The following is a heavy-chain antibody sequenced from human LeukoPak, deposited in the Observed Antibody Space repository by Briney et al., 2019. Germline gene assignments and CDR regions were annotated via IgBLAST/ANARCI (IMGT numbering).Heavy chain of an antibody. CDR1: GFTFSSYA. J-gene: IGHJ6*03. CDR3: AKLEGSSWGYYYYYMDV. Sequence: GGSLRLSCAASGFTFSSYAMSWVRQAPGKGLEWVSAISGSGGSTYYADSVKGRFTISRDNSKNTLYLQMNSLRAEDTAVYYCAKLEGSSWGYYYYYMDVWGKGTTVTVSS. D-gene: IGHD6-13*01. V-gene: IGHV3-23*01. CDR2: ISGSGGST.